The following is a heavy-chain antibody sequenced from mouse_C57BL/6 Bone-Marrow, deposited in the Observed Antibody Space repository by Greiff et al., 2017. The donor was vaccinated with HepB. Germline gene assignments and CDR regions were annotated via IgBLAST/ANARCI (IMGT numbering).Heavy chain of an antibody. D-gene: IGHD1-1*01. Sequence: QVQLQQPGAELVRPGPSVKLSCKASGYTFTSYWMHWVKQRPGQGLEWIGVIDPSDSYTNYNQKFKGKATLTVDKSSSTAYMQLSSLTSEDSAVYYCARSHYYGRYYAMDYWGQGTSVTVSS. CDR1: GYTFTSYW. CDR2: IDPSDSYT. V-gene: IGHV1-59*01. J-gene: IGHJ4*01. CDR3: ARSHYYGRYYAMDY.